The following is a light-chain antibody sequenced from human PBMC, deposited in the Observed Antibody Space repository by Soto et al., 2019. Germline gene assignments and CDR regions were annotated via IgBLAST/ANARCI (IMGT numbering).Light chain of an antibody. Sequence: QSALTQPPSASGSPGQSVTISCTGTSGDVGAYNYVSWYQQHPGKAPKLMIYEVSKRPSGVPDRFSGSKSGNTASLTVSGLQAEDEAEYYCSSYAGSNNLYVFGTGTQLTVL. J-gene: IGLJ1*01. CDR2: EVS. V-gene: IGLV2-8*01. CDR3: SSYAGSNNLYV. CDR1: SGDVGAYNY.